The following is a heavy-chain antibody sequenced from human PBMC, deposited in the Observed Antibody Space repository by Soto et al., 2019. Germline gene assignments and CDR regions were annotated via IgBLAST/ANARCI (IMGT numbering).Heavy chain of an antibody. CDR1: GYTFSGYH. D-gene: IGHD3-16*01. CDR3: ARGPEDYVWGSYFYYYGMDV. CDR2: INPNSGGT. V-gene: IGHV1-2*02. Sequence: EASVKVSCKASGYTFSGYHMHWVRQPPGQGPEWMGWINPNSGGTNYAQKFQGRVTMSRDTSISTAYMDLIRLTSDDTAVYYCARGPEDYVWGSYFYYYGMDVWGQGTTVTVSS. J-gene: IGHJ6*02.